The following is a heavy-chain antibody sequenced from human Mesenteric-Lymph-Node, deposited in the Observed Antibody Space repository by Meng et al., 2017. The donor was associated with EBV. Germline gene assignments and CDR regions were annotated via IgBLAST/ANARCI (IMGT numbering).Heavy chain of an antibody. V-gene: IGHV4-4*02. CDR3: ARAGSSGWSDLDY. CDR2: INHSGST. CDR1: GVSISSSNW. D-gene: IGHD6-19*01. Sequence: GHLEGSGPGRVKPSGTLSLTRAVSGVSISSSNWWRWVRQSPGKGLEWIGEINHSGSTNYNPSLKSRVTISVDTSRNQFSLKLPSVTAADTAVYYCARAGSSGWSDLDYWGQGTLVTVSS. J-gene: IGHJ4*02.